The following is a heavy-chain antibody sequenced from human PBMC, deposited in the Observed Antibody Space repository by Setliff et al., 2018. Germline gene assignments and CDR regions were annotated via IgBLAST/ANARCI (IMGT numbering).Heavy chain of an antibody. CDR1: GNTFTGYY. Sequence: ASVKVSCKASGNTFTGYYIHWLRQAPGQGLVWMGWINPRTGVTNSAQKFQGRVTMTRDTSITTVYMDLSRLKSDDTAVYYCARGTDYHGSGSYWAKDVWGKGTTVTVSS. CDR2: INPRTGVT. CDR3: ARGTDYHGSGSYWAKDV. D-gene: IGHD3-10*01. J-gene: IGHJ6*04. V-gene: IGHV1-2*02.